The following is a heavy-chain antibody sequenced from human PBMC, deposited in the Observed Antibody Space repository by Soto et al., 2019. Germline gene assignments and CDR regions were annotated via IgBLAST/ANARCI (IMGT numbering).Heavy chain of an antibody. CDR1: GGSISSYY. Sequence: SETLSLTCTVSGGSISSYYCSWIRQPPGKGLEWIGYIYYSGSTNYNPSLKSRVTISVDTSKYQFSLKLSSVTAADTALYYCAREDNYDFWSGRKRWFDPWGQGTLVTVS. CDR3: AREDNYDFWSGRKRWFDP. J-gene: IGHJ5*02. CDR2: IYYSGST. V-gene: IGHV4-59*01. D-gene: IGHD3-3*01.